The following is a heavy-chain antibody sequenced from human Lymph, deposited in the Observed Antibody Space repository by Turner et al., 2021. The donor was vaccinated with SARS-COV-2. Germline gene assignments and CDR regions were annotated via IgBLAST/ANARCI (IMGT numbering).Heavy chain of an antibody. CDR1: GFTFDDYA. CDR2: ISGGGGST. J-gene: IGHJ4*02. D-gene: IGHD5-12*01. CDR3: AKEGLSGRRLQFVPYFAY. Sequence: EVQLVESGGGVVQPGGSLRLSCAASGFTFDDYAMHWVRQAPGEGLEWVSLISGGGGSTYYADSVKGRFTISRDDSKNSLYLQINSLRTEDTALYYCAKEGLSGRRLQFVPYFAYWGQGTLVSVSS. V-gene: IGHV3-43*02.